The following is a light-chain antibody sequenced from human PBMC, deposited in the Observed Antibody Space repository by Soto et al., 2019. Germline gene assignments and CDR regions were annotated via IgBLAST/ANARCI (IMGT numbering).Light chain of an antibody. CDR1: SSNIGNNY. CDR3: GTWDSSLSAVGV. V-gene: IGLV1-51*02. J-gene: IGLJ3*02. CDR2: ENN. Sequence: QSVLTQPPSVSAAPGQKVTISCSGSSSNIGNNYVSWYQQLPGTAPKLLIYENNKRPSGIPDRFSGSKSGTSATLGITGLQTGDEADYYGGTWDSSLSAVGVFGGGPQLPVL.